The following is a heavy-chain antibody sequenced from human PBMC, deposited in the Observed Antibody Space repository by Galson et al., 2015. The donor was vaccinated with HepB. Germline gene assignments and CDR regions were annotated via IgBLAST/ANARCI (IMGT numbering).Heavy chain of an antibody. CDR2: ISSTASAI. CDR3: ARDRKMLDAFDV. Sequence: SLRLSCAASGFTLSDYNMNWVRQAPGEGLEWVAYISSTASAIYYTDSVKGRFTIPRDSAKNSLSLQMNSLRDDDTAVYYCARDRKMLDAFDVWGQGTMVTVSS. J-gene: IGHJ3*01. V-gene: IGHV3-48*02. CDR1: GFTLSDYN. D-gene: IGHD1-14*01.